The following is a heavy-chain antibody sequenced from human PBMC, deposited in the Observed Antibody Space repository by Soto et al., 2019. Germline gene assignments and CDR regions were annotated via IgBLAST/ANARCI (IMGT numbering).Heavy chain of an antibody. V-gene: IGHV3-48*01. D-gene: IGHD2-2*01. CDR3: ARETSTGNYYMDV. Sequence: GGSLRLSCAASGFSFGYYGMNWVRQAPGKGLEWVSYISTSSSNIYYADSVKGRFTISRDNAKNSLSLQMNSLRAADTAVYYCARETSTGNYYMDVWGKGTTVTVSS. CDR1: GFSFGYYG. J-gene: IGHJ6*03. CDR2: ISTSSSNI.